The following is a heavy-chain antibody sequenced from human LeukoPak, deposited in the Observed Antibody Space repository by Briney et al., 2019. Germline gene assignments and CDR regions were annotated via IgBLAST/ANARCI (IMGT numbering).Heavy chain of an antibody. CDR3: AREATVTTEAYAFDY. Sequence: PGGSLRLSCAASGFTFSSYGMHWVRQAPGKGLEWVAFIRYDGSNKYYADSVKGRFTISRDNSKNTLYLQMNSLRAEDTAVYYCAREATVTTEAYAFDYWGQGTLVTVSS. J-gene: IGHJ4*02. D-gene: IGHD4-17*01. V-gene: IGHV3-30*02. CDR1: GFTFSSYG. CDR2: IRYDGSNK.